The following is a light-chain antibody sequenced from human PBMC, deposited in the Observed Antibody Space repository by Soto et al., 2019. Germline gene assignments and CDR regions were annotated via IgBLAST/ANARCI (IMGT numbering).Light chain of an antibody. Sequence: QSALTQPRSVSGYPGQSVTISCTGTSSGVGGYDFVSWYQQHPGKAPKLMISDVSKRPSGVPDRFSGSKSGNTASLTISGLQAEDEADYYCCSYAGDLALFGGGTKVTVL. CDR3: CSYAGDLAL. CDR2: DVS. V-gene: IGLV2-11*01. J-gene: IGLJ2*01. CDR1: SSGVGGYDF.